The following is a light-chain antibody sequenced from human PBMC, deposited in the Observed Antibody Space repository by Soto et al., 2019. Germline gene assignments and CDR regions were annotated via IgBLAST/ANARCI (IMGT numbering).Light chain of an antibody. CDR1: QSVLYSSNNENY. V-gene: IGKV4-1*01. J-gene: IGKJ3*01. Sequence: DIVMTQSQDSLAVFLGEFATIYCKCRQSVLYSSNNENYLAWYQQKPGQPPKLLIYWASTRESGVPDRFSGSGSGTDFTLTISSLQAEDVAVYYCQQYYSTPFTFGSGTKVDIK. CDR3: QQYYSTPFT. CDR2: WAS.